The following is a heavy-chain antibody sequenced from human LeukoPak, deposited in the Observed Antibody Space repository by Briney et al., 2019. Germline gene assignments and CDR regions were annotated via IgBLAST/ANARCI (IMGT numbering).Heavy chain of an antibody. CDR3: ARLKFYDSTGYSPGYYMDV. D-gene: IGHD3-22*01. CDR1: GGSIISNY. V-gene: IGHV4-4*07. CDR2: IYGSGIT. J-gene: IGHJ6*03. Sequence: SETLSLTCTVSGGSIISNYWNWIRQPAGKGLEWIGRIYGSGITDYNPSLKSRVTMSLDTSKKQFSLKLRSVTAADTAVYYCARLKFYDSTGYSPGYYMDVWAKGPRSPSS.